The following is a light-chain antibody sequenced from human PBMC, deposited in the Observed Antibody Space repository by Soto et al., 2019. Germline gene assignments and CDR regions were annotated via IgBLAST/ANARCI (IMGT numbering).Light chain of an antibody. CDR3: QQSYSAPYT. CDR2: VAS. CDR1: QSISTF. V-gene: IGKV1-39*01. Sequence: DIQVTQSPSSLSASIGDRVTITCRASQSISTFLNWYQQKPGRAPNLLIYVASNLQAGVPSRFSGSGSGTDLSLAISSLQPEDVATYYCQQSYSAPYTFGQGTTLEIK. J-gene: IGKJ2*01.